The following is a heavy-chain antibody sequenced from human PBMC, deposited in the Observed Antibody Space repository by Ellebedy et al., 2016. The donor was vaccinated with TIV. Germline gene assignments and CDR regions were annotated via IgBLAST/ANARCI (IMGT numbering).Heavy chain of an antibody. D-gene: IGHD4/OR15-4a*01. V-gene: IGHV1-2*02. CDR2: INPDSGGT. J-gene: IGHJ6*02. Sequence: ASVKVSCKTSGYFFTAYYIHWVRQAPGQGLEWMGWINPDSGGTNLPQKFQGRVTMTRDTSVNTAYIELSRLQSDDTAVYHCARVLRATSGMDVWGQGTTVTVS. CDR1: GYFFTAYY. CDR3: ARVLRATSGMDV.